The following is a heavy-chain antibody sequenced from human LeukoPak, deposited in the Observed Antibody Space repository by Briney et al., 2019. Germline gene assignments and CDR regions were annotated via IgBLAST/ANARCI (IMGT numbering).Heavy chain of an antibody. CDR1: RYTFTGYY. CDR3: ARDGVVVVAAAHFDY. CDR2: INPNSGGT. V-gene: IGHV1-2*02. Sequence: ASVKVSCKASRYTFTGYYMHWVRQAPGQGLEWMGWINPNSGGTNYAQKFQGRVTMTRDTSISTAYMELSGLRSDDTAVYYCARDGVVVVAAAHFDYWGQGTLVTVSS. D-gene: IGHD2-15*01. J-gene: IGHJ4*02.